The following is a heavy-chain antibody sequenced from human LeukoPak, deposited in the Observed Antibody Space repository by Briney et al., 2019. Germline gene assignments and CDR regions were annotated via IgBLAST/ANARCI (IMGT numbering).Heavy chain of an antibody. CDR1: GFTFTTYA. J-gene: IGHJ6*03. CDR3: AKRGGTYSYYYYMDV. Sequence: QTGGSLRLSCVASGFTFTTYAMHWVRQAPGKGLEWVAFIQYDGNTKYYVDSVKGRFTIFRDTSKNTLFLQMSSLRAEDTAVYYCAKRGGTYSYYYYMDVWGKGTTVTVSS. CDR2: IQYDGNTK. D-gene: IGHD1-26*01. V-gene: IGHV3-30*02.